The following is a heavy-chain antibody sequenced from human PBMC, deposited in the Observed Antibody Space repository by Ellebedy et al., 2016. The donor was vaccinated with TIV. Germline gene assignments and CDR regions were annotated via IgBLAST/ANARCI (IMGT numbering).Heavy chain of an antibody. J-gene: IGHJ4*02. CDR1: GFTFSRHW. CDR2: IDNDGSST. V-gene: IGHV3-74*01. Sequence: GESLKISCAASGFTFSRHWMHWVRQAPGKGLVWVSRIDNDGSSTSYADSVKGRFTISRENAKHSLYLQMNSLRAGDTAVYYCARATEGLDYWGQGTLVTVSS. CDR3: ARATEGLDY. D-gene: IGHD1-14*01.